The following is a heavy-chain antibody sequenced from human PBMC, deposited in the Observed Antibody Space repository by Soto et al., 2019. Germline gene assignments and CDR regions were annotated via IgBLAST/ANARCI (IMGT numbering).Heavy chain of an antibody. D-gene: IGHD5-18*01. CDR2: ISGSGGST. Sequence: PGGSLRLSCAASGFTFSSYAMSWVRQAPGKGLEWVSAISGSGGSTYYADSVKGRFTISRDNSKNTLYLQMNSLRAEDTAVYYCAKDPDGDTAMVTGVDYWGQGTLVTVSS. CDR3: AKDPDGDTAMVTGVDY. J-gene: IGHJ4*02. V-gene: IGHV3-23*01. CDR1: GFTFSSYA.